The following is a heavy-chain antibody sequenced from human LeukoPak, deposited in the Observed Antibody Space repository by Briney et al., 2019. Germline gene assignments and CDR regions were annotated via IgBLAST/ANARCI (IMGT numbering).Heavy chain of an antibody. D-gene: IGHD3-3*01. V-gene: IGHV1-69*13. CDR2: INPIFRTA. Sequence: SVKVSCKASGGTFTNSAISWVRQAPGQGLEWMGGINPIFRTANYAQQFQDRVTIIADESTSTAYMELSLLKFEDTAVYYCARGGGIFGVLTTAHYYGIDVWGQGTTVTVSS. CDR1: GGTFTNSA. J-gene: IGHJ6*02. CDR3: ARGGGIFGVLTTAHYYGIDV.